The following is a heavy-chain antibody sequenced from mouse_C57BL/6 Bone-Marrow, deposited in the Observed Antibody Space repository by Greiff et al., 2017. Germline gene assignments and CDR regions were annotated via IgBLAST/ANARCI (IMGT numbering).Heavy chain of an antibody. CDR3: ARDVLGRGDY. J-gene: IGHJ2*01. CDR2: ISDGGSYT. CDR1: GFTFSSYA. Sequence: EVKVVESGGGLVKPGGSLKLSCAASGFTFSSYAMSWVRQTPEKRLEWVATISDGGSYTYYPDNVKGRFTISRDNAKNNLYLQMSHLKSEDTAMYYCARDVLGRGDYWGQGTTLTVSS. D-gene: IGHD4-1*01. V-gene: IGHV5-4*01.